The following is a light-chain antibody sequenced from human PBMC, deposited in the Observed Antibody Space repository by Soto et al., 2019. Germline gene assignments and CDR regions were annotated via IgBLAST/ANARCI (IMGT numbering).Light chain of an antibody. CDR3: QQLNSYPQT. J-gene: IGKJ5*01. V-gene: IGKV1-9*01. CDR2: SAS. CDR1: QDISNY. Sequence: DIQMTQSPSSLSASVGDRVTITCQASQDISNYLNWYQQKPGKPPKLLVYSASTLQSGVPSRFSGSGSGPDFTLTISSLQPEDSATYFCQQLNSYPQTFGQGTRLEIK.